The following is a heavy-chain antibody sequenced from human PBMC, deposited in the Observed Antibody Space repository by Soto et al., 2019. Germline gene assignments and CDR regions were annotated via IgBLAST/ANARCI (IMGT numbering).Heavy chain of an antibody. V-gene: IGHV3-48*01. CDR2: ISSRSSTI. CDR3: ASDGGGYCTSPACYQGKAVKLSSYSFDP. CDR1: GFTFSRYS. Sequence: EVHLVESGGGLVQPGGSLRLSCAASGFTFSRYSMNWVRKDPGKGLEWVSYISSRSSTIYYADSVQGRFTISRDNAKKSLHNQMNSLRGEDKAVYDCASDGGGYCTSPACYQGKAVKLSSYSFDPWGEGTLVT. D-gene: IGHD2-2*01. J-gene: IGHJ5*02.